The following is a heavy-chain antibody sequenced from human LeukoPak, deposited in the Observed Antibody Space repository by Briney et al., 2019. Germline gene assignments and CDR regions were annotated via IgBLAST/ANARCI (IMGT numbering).Heavy chain of an antibody. CDR2: HIPIFDTA. V-gene: IGHV1-69*13. Sequence: SVKLLCDAPGGTFSSYANSWARQAPAQGLEWMGEHIPIFDTANYAQKFQGRVTITADESTSTAYMELSSLRSEDTAVYYCARDSPPSIAVALSGFDLWGRGTLVTVSS. D-gene: IGHD6-19*01. J-gene: IGHJ2*01. CDR3: ARDSPPSIAVALSGFDL. CDR1: GGTFSSYA.